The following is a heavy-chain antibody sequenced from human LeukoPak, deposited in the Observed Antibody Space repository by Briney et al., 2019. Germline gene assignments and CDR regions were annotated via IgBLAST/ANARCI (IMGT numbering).Heavy chain of an antibody. Sequence: PGGSLRLSCAASGFTFSSYSMNWVRQAPGKGLEWVSSISSSSSYIYYADSVKGRFTISRDNAKNSLYLQMNSLRAEDTAVYYCARDHPEAWFGEFPTPMDVWGQGTTVTVSS. CDR2: ISSSSSYI. CDR3: ARDHPEAWFGEFPTPMDV. J-gene: IGHJ6*02. CDR1: GFTFSSYS. V-gene: IGHV3-21*01. D-gene: IGHD3-10*01.